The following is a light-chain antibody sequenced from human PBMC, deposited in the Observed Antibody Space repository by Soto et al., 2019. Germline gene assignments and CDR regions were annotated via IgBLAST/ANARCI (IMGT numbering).Light chain of an antibody. CDR2: DAS. CDR1: QGISSW. Sequence: DIQMTQSPSTLSASVGDRVTITCRASQGISSWLAWYQQKPGKAPKLLIYDASSLESGVPSRFSGSGSDTEFTLTINNLQPEDLATYHCQQYNRYSLTFGGGTKV. CDR3: QQYNRYSLT. V-gene: IGKV1-5*01. J-gene: IGKJ4*01.